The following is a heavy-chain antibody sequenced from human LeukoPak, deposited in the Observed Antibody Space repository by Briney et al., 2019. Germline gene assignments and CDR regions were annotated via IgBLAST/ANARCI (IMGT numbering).Heavy chain of an antibody. D-gene: IGHD3-16*01. Sequence: SETPSLTCVVDGGSFTVSYWSWIRQPPGKGLGWLGEIKHSGSTNYIPSPTTPVTISVDTSLTLFSLKLTSVTAADTAVYYCARSVITSPLTYFYFYHMDVWGKGTTVTVSS. J-gene: IGHJ6*03. CDR2: IKHSGST. CDR3: ARSVITSPLTYFYFYHMDV. V-gene: IGHV4-34*01. CDR1: GGSFTVSY.